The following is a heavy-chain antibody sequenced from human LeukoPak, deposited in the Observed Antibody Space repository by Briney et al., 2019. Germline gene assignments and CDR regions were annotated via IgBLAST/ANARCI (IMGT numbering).Heavy chain of an antibody. D-gene: IGHD5-18*01. Sequence: SETLSLTCTVSGGSISSYYWSWIRQPPGKGLEWIGYIYYSGSTNYNPSLKSRVTISVDTSKNQFSLKLSSVTAADTAVYYCARGRSYGLRGDAFDIWGQGTMVTVSS. J-gene: IGHJ3*02. CDR3: ARGRSYGLRGDAFDI. CDR1: GGSISSYY. CDR2: IYYSGST. V-gene: IGHV4-59*01.